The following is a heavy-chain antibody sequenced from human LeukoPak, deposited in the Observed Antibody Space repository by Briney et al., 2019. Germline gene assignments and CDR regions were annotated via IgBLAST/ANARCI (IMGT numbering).Heavy chain of an antibody. V-gene: IGHV3-23*01. CDR1: GFTFSSYA. D-gene: IGHD2-15*01. J-gene: IGHJ4*02. CDR2: ISGSGGST. CDR3: ARDTSGYYDY. Sequence: GGSLRLSCAASGFTFSSYAMSWVRQAPGKGLEWVSAISGSGGSTYYADSVKGWFTISRDNSKNTLYLQVNSVRAEDTAVYYCARDTSGYYDYWGQGALVTVSS.